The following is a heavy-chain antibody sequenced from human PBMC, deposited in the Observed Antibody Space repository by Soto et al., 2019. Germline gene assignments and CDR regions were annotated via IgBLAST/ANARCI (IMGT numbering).Heavy chain of an antibody. Sequence: GASVKVSCKASGYTFTGYYMHGVRQAPGQGLEWMGWINPNSGGTNYAQKFQGRVTMTRDTSISTAYMELSRLRSDDTAVYYCARGWPLGGYSYGYLIYYYYYGMDVWGQGTTVTVS. CDR2: INPNSGGT. J-gene: IGHJ6*02. D-gene: IGHD5-18*01. V-gene: IGHV1-2*02. CDR1: GYTFTGYY. CDR3: ARGWPLGGYSYGYLIYYYYYGMDV.